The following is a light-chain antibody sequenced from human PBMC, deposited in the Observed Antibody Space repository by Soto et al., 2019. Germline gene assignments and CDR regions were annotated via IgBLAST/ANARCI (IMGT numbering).Light chain of an antibody. CDR3: QSYDSTLSARYV. Sequence: QSVLTQPPSVSGAPGQTATISCAGSSTNIGAGYDVHWYQHLPGTAPKLLIYGNTNRPSGVPDRFSGSKSGTSASLAISGLQAEDEADYYCQSYDSTLSARYVFGTGTKLTVL. V-gene: IGLV1-40*01. J-gene: IGLJ1*01. CDR1: STNIGAGYD. CDR2: GNT.